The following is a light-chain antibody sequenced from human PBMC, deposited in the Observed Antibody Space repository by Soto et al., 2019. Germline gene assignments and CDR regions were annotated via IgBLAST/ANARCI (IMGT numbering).Light chain of an antibody. CDR1: SSDVGGYNY. CDR3: SSYTSSSIDYV. CDR2: EVS. Sequence: QSALTQPASVSGSPGQSITISCTGTSSDVGGYNYVSWYQQHPGKAPKLMIYEVSNRPSGVSNRFSVSKSVNTASLTISGLQAEDEADYYCSSYTSSSIDYVFGTGTKLTVL. V-gene: IGLV2-14*01. J-gene: IGLJ1*01.